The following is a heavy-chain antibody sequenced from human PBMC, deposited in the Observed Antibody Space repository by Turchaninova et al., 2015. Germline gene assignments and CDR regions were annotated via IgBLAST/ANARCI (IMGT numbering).Heavy chain of an antibody. Sequence: QVTLKESGPALVKPTQTLTLTCPFSGFSLSTSGMRVSWILPPPGKALEWLASIDWDDDKFYSPTLKTRLTISKDTSKNQVVLTMTNIDPVDTGTYYCARYSGSYSGLYFDSWGHGTLVTVSS. D-gene: IGHD1-26*01. CDR1: GFSLSTSGMR. V-gene: IGHV2-70*04. J-gene: IGHJ4*01. CDR2: IDWDDDK. CDR3: ARYSGSYSGLYFDS.